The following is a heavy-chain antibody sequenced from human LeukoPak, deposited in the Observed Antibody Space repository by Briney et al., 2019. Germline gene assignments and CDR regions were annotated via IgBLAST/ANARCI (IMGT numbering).Heavy chain of an antibody. CDR2: IIPIFGTA. Sequence: SVKVSCKASGGTFISYAISWVRQAPGQGLEWMGGIIPIFGTANYAQKFQGRVTITADESTSTAYMELSSLRSEDTAVYYCASSRPDIVVVPAAIGDAFDIWGQGTMVTVSS. CDR3: ASSRPDIVVVPAAIGDAFDI. CDR1: GGTFISYA. D-gene: IGHD2-2*02. J-gene: IGHJ3*02. V-gene: IGHV1-69*13.